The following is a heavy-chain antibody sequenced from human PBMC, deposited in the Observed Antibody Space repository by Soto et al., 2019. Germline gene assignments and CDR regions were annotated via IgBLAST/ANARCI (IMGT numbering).Heavy chain of an antibody. CDR3: SRRFDASGYYKVPFDF. D-gene: IGHD3-3*01. J-gene: IGHJ4*02. Sequence: PGGSLRLSCAASGFTFSSYWMSWVRQAPGKGLEWVANIKQDGSEKYYVDSVKGRFSISRDDSKSIAYLQMSSLKIEDTAVYHCSRRFDASGYYKVPFDFWGQGTLVTVSS. V-gene: IGHV3-7*05. CDR2: IKQDGSEK. CDR1: GFTFSSYW.